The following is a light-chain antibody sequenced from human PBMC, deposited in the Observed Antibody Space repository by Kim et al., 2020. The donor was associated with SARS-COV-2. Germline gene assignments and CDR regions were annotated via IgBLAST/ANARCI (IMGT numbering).Light chain of an antibody. V-gene: IGLV2-8*01. CDR3: SSYAGTNNLL. CDR1: SSDVGAYNY. CDR2: EVN. Sequence: GQSVTISCTGTSSDVGAYNYVSWYQQHPGKAPKLIIYEVNKRPSGVPDRFSGSKSGNTASLTVSGLQAEDEADYYCSSYAGTNNLLFGGGTQLTVL. J-gene: IGLJ2*01.